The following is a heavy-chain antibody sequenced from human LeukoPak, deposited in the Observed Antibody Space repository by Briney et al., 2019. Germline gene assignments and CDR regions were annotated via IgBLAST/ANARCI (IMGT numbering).Heavy chain of an antibody. V-gene: IGHV3-9*01. CDR2: ISWNSGSI. CDR1: GFTFDDYA. Sequence: PGRSLRLSCAASGFTFDDYAMHWVRQAPGKGLEWVSGISWNSGSIGYADSVKGRFTISRDNAKNSLYLQMNSLRAEDTALYYCAKDITWFGELFKSAGPFDYWGQGTLVTVPS. J-gene: IGHJ4*02. CDR3: AKDITWFGELFKSAGPFDY. D-gene: IGHD3-10*01.